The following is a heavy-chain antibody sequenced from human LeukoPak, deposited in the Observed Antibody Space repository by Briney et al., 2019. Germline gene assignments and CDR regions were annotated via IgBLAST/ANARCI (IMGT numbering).Heavy chain of an antibody. J-gene: IGHJ6*02. D-gene: IGHD3-10*01. CDR2: IYYSGST. CDR1: GGSISSYY. V-gene: IGHV4-59*08. CDR3: ARQESTYYYYGMDV. Sequence: SETLSLTCTVSGGSISSYYWSWIRQPPGKGLEWIGYIYYSGSTNYNPSLKSRVTISVDTSKNQFSLKLSSVTAADTAVYYCARQESTYYYYGMDVWGQGTTVTVSS.